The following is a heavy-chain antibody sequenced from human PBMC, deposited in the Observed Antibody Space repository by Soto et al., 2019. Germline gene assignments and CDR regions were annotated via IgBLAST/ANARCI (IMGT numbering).Heavy chain of an antibody. CDR1: GFTFSSYA. Sequence: QVQLVESGGGVVQPGRSLRLSCAASGFTFSSYAMHWVRQAPGKGLEWVAVISYDGSNKYYADSVKGRFTISRDNSKNTLYLQMNSLRAEDTAVYYCARGLGPWGVSLRDPYAFDIWGQGTMVTVSS. J-gene: IGHJ3*02. V-gene: IGHV3-30-3*01. CDR2: ISYDGSNK. D-gene: IGHD3-10*01. CDR3: ARGLGPWGVSLRDPYAFDI.